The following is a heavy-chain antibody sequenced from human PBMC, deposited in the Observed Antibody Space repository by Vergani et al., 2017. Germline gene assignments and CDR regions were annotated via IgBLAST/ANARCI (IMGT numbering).Heavy chain of an antibody. D-gene: IGHD1-26*01. V-gene: IGHV3-74*03. CDR1: GFSFNSYW. CDR2: IKSDGSIT. CDR3: ARDGWELLDYLYYMDV. Sequence: DVHLAESGGGFFQPGGSLRLSCSASGFSFNSYWMHWVRQVPGKGLLWVSRIKSDGSITAYADSVKGRFTISRDNAQNTLYLQMNSLRVEDTGVYYCARDGWELLDYLYYMDVWGKGTTVTVSS. J-gene: IGHJ6*03.